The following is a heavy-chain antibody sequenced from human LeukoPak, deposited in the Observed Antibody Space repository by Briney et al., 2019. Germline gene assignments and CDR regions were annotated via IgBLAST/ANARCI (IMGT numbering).Heavy chain of an antibody. V-gene: IGHV1-2*02. D-gene: IGHD2-15*01. Sequence: ASVKVSCKASGYTFTGYYMHWVRQAPGQGLEWMGWINPNSGGTNYAQKFQGRVTMTRDTSISTAYMELSRLRSDDTAVYYCASDYCSGGSCYSYFDYWGQGTLVTVSS. CDR3: ASDYCSGGSCYSYFDY. CDR2: INPNSGGT. CDR1: GYTFTGYY. J-gene: IGHJ4*02.